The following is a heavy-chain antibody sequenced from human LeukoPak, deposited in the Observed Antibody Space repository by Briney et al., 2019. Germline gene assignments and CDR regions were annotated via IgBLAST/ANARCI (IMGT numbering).Heavy chain of an antibody. D-gene: IGHD3-22*01. CDR3: ARLSRSGATYFYYGMDV. V-gene: IGHV3-30*04. CDR2: ISFDGSDQ. Sequence: PGGSLRLSCAASGFTSSGYAVHWVRQGPGKGLDWVAVISFDGSDQYYADSVKGRFTISRDNSQNTVSLHMNSLKTEGTAVYFCARLSRSGATYFYYGMDVWGQGTTVIVTS. J-gene: IGHJ6*02. CDR1: GFTSSGYA.